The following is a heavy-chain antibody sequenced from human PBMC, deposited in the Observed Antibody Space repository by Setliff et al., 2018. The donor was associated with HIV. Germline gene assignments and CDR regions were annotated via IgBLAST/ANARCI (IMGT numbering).Heavy chain of an antibody. CDR2: SIPGVGTV. CDR1: GGTFSGYA. CDR3: ATDWGMIVVSLEEVDY. Sequence: SVKVSCKAPGGTFSGYAFSWVRQAPGQGFEWMGGSIPGVGTVNYAQKFLGRATITADESKDTAYMELSSLRAEDTAVYYCATDWGMIVVSLEEVDYWGQGTLVTVSS. V-gene: IGHV1-69*13. D-gene: IGHD3-22*01. J-gene: IGHJ4*02.